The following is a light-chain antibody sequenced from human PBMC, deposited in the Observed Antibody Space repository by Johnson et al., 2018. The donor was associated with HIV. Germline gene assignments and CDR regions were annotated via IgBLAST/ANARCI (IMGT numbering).Light chain of an antibody. CDR2: KNN. CDR3: GTWDCSLSAYC. CDR1: SSTFGNSY. J-gene: IGLJ1*01. Sequence: QSVLTQPPSVSAAPGQRVTISCSGASSTFGNSYISWYQLLPGSPPKLLVFKNNERPSGIPDRFSGSHSGTSATLDITGLQTGDEADYYCGTWDCSLSAYCFGTGTKVTVV. V-gene: IGLV1-51*02.